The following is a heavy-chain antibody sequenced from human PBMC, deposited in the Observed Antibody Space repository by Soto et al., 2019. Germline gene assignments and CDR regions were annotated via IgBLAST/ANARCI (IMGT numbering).Heavy chain of an antibody. CDR1: RGTFSSYA. CDR3: ARLMGELSLPPNWFDP. Sequence: QVQLVQSGAEVKKPGSSVKVSCKASRGTFSSYAISWVRQAPGQGLEWMGGIIPIFGTANYAQKFQGRVTITADESTSTAYMELSSLRSEDTAVYYCARLMGELSLPPNWFDPWGQGTLVTVSS. D-gene: IGHD3-16*02. CDR2: IIPIFGTA. J-gene: IGHJ5*02. V-gene: IGHV1-69*01.